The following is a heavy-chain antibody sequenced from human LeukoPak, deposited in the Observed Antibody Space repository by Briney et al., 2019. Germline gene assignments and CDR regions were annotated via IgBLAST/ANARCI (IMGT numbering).Heavy chain of an antibody. CDR2: IYTSGST. CDR1: GGSISSYY. V-gene: IGHV4-4*07. CDR3: ARARMTPGAYYYYYMDV. D-gene: IGHD4-17*01. J-gene: IGHJ6*03. Sequence: SETLSLTCTVSGGSISSYYWSWIRQPAGKGLEWIGRIYTSGSTNYNPSLKSRVTMSVATSKNQFSLKLSSVTAADTAVYYCARARMTPGAYYYYYMDVWGKGTTVTVSS.